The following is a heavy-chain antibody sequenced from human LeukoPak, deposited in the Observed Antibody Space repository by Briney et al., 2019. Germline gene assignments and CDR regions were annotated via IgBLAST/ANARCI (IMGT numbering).Heavy chain of an antibody. J-gene: IGHJ6*03. D-gene: IGHD6-6*01. CDR2: IWYDGSNK. Sequence: GGSLRLSCAASGFTFSSYGMHWVRQAPGKGLEWVAAIWYDGSNKYYADSVKGRFTISRDNSKKTLYLQMNSLRAEDTAAYYCAREGVSSWSRQHSYYYYYYMVVWGKGTTVTVSS. CDR1: GFTFSSYG. V-gene: IGHV3-33*01. CDR3: AREGVSSWSRQHSYYYYYYMVV.